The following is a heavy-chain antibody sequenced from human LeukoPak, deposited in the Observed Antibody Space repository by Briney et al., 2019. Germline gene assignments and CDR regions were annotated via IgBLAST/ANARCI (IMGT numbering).Heavy chain of an antibody. CDR3: ARSHRSPPYYYDSSGYAYYFDY. V-gene: IGHV4-34*01. CDR1: GGSFSGYY. D-gene: IGHD3-22*01. CDR2: INHSGST. Sequence: SETLSLTCAVYGGSFSGYYWSWIHQPPGKGPEWIGEINHSGSTNYNPSLKSRVTISVDTSKNQFSLKLSSVTAADTAVYYCARSHRSPPYYYDSSGYAYYFDYWGQGTLVTVSS. J-gene: IGHJ4*02.